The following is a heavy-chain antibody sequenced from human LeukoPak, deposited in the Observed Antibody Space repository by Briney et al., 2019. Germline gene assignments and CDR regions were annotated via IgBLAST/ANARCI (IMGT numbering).Heavy chain of an antibody. CDR3: ARYDYGRSGFDY. CDR2: ITSGGDST. V-gene: IGHV3-23*01. Sequence: GGSLRLSCAASGFILSGYAISWVRQAPGKGREWVSGITSGGDSTYYGDSVKGRFTISRDNSKNTLYLQMNSLSAQDTAVYYCARYDYGRSGFDYWGQGTLVTVSS. J-gene: IGHJ4*02. CDR1: GFILSGYA. D-gene: IGHD5-12*01.